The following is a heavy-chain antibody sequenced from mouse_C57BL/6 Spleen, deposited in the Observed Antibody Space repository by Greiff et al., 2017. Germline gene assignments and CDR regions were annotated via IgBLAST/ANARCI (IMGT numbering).Heavy chain of an antibody. D-gene: IGHD4-1*02. CDR1: GFSFNTYA. CDR2: IRSKSNNYAT. CDR3: VRDNSCSGFAY. Sequence: EVKLVESGGGLVQPNGSLKLSCAASGFSFNTYAMNWVRQAPGKGLEWVGRIRSKSNNYATYYADSVKDRFTISRDDSESMLYLQMNNLKTEDTAMYYCVRDNSCSGFAYWGQGTPVTVSA. J-gene: IGHJ3*01. V-gene: IGHV10-1*01.